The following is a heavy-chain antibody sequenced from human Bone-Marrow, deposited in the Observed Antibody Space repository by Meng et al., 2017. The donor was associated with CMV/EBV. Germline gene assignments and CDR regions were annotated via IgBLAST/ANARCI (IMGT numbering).Heavy chain of an antibody. CDR2: IKQDGSEK. V-gene: IGHV3-7*01. D-gene: IGHD1-7*01. CDR1: GFTVSSNY. Sequence: GESLKISCAASGFTVSSNYMSWVRQAPGKGLEWVANIKQDGSEKYYVDPVKGRFTISRDNAKNSLYLQMNSLRPEDTAVYYCARDGMWVELDSRRGEKDYWGEGLLVAVSS. CDR3: ARDGMWVELDSRRGEKDY. J-gene: IGHJ4*02.